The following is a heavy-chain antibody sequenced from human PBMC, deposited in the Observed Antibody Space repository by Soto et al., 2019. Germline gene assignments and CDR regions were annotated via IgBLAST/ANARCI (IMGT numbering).Heavy chain of an antibody. J-gene: IGHJ5*02. CDR3: ARERPDGARLDP. V-gene: IGHV4-30-2*05. CDR1: GGSISSGGYS. D-gene: IGHD6-6*01. CDR2: MYYSGST. Sequence: SDTLSLTCAVSGGSISSGGYSWSWIRHPPGKGLEWIGYMYYSGSTYYNPSLKSRVTISIDTSKNQFSLKLSSVTAADTAVYYCARERPDGARLDPWGQGTLVTVS.